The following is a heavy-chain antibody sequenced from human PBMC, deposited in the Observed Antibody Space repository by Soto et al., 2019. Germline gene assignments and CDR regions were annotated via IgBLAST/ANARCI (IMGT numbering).Heavy chain of an antibody. CDR1: GFAFSSYA. V-gene: IGHV3-23*01. J-gene: IGHJ2*01. CDR3: AKDQSDLHWYFDL. CDR2: ISGSGGST. Sequence: EVQLLESGGGLVQPGGSLRLSCAASGFAFSSYAMSWVRQAPGKGLEWVSAISGSGGSTYYADSVKGRFTISRDNSKNTLYLQMNSLRAEDTAVYYCAKDQSDLHWYFDLWGRGTLVTVSS.